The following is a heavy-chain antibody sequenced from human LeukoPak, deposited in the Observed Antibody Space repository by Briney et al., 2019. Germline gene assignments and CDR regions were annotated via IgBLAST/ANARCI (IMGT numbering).Heavy chain of an antibody. Sequence: SETLSLTCAVSGYSISSGYYWGWIRQPPGKGLECIGSIYHSGSTYYNPSLKSRVTISVDTSKNQFSLKLSSMAAANTAVYSCTRHRWGDADEFDYWGQGTPVTVSS. V-gene: IGHV4-38-2*01. CDR3: TRHRWGDADEFDY. CDR2: IYHSGST. J-gene: IGHJ4*02. CDR1: GYSISSGYY. D-gene: IGHD2-21*02.